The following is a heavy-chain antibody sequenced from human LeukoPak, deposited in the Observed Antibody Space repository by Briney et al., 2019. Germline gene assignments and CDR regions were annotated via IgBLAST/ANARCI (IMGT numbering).Heavy chain of an antibody. V-gene: IGHV5-51*01. J-gene: IGHJ4*02. D-gene: IGHD3-16*01. Sequence: GGALEISWKGSGCIFTSYWIGRGRQLPGKGLEGMGIIYPGDSDTIYSPSFQGQVTISADKSISTAYLQWSSLNASDTAMYYCATLKGGEDTEIDYWGQGTPVIVSS. CDR3: ATLKGGEDTEIDY. CDR2: IYPGDSDT. CDR1: GCIFTSYW.